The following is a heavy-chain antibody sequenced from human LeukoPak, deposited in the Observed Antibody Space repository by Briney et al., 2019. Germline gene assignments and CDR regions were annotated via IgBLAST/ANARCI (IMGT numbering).Heavy chain of an antibody. J-gene: IGHJ4*02. CDR2: INSAGSST. CDR1: GFTFSSYW. V-gene: IGHV3-74*01. Sequence: GGSLRLSYAASGFTFSSYWMHWVRQVPGKGLVWVSRINSAGSSTSYADSVKGRFTISRDNAKNTLYLHMNSLRAEDTAVYYCARDRGDCSGGTCDGFDYWGQGTLVTVSS. D-gene: IGHD2-15*01. CDR3: ARDRGDCSGGTCDGFDY.